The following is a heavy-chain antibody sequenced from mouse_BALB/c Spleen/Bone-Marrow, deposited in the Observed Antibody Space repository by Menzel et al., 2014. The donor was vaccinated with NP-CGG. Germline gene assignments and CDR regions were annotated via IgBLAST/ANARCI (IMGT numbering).Heavy chain of an antibody. J-gene: IGHJ2*01. CDR1: GYTFTDYA. Sequence: VHLVESGPELVRPGVSVKISCKGSGYTFTDYAMHWVKQSHAKSLEWIGVISTYSGNTNYNQKFKGKATMTVDKSSSTAYMELARLTSEDSAICYCARRPYGSSYDFDYWGQGTTLTVSS. V-gene: IGHV1-67*01. D-gene: IGHD1-1*01. CDR2: ISTYSGNT. CDR3: ARRPYGSSYDFDY.